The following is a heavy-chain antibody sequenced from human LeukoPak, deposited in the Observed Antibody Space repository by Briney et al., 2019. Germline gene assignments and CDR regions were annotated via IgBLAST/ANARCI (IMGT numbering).Heavy chain of an antibody. CDR3: ARDNNWNYPDY. D-gene: IGHD1-7*01. V-gene: IGHV3-74*01. CDR2: ISSDGSTT. J-gene: IGHJ4*02. CDR1: GFTFSSHW. Sequence: TGGSLRLSCAASGFTFSSHWMHWVRQAPGKGLVWVSRISSDGSTTRYADSVKGRFTISRDNAKNTLSLQMNSLRAEDTAVYYCARDNNWNYPDYWGQGTLVTVSS.